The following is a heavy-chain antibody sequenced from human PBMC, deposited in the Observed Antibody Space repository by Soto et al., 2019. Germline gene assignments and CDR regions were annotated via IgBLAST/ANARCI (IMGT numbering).Heavy chain of an antibody. J-gene: IGHJ6*02. CDR2: FDPEDGET. Sequence: ASVKVSCKVSGYTLTELSMHWVRQAPGKGLEWMGGFDPEDGETIYAQKFQGRVTMTEDTSTDTAYMELSSLRSEDTAVYYCATDGPGSYYVQKYYYGMDVWGQGTTVTVS. D-gene: IGHD3-10*01. CDR3: ATDGPGSYYVQKYYYGMDV. V-gene: IGHV1-24*01. CDR1: GYTLTELS.